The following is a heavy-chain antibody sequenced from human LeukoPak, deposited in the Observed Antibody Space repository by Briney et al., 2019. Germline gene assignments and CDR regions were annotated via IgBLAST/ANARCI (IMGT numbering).Heavy chain of an antibody. CDR2: IKQDGSEK. V-gene: IGHV3-7*01. Sequence: PGGSLRLSCAASGFTFSSYSMSWVRQAPGKGLEWVANIKQDGSEKYYVDSVKGRFTITRDNAKNSLYLQMNSLRAEDTAVYYCARVPGLVPDYWGQGTLVTVSS. CDR1: GFTFSSYS. J-gene: IGHJ4*02. D-gene: IGHD6-6*01. CDR3: ARVPGLVPDY.